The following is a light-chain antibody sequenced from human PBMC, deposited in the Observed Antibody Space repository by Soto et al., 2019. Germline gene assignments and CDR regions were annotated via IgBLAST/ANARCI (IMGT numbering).Light chain of an antibody. V-gene: IGLV2-14*01. CDR3: SSYTSSSTV. J-gene: IGLJ2*01. Sequence: QSVLTQPASVSGSPGQSITISCTATSSDVGGYNYVSCYQQHPGKAPKLMIYDVSNRPSGVSNRFSGSKSGNTASLTISGLQAEDEAEYYCSSYTSSSTVFGGGTKLTVL. CDR1: SSDVGGYNY. CDR2: DVS.